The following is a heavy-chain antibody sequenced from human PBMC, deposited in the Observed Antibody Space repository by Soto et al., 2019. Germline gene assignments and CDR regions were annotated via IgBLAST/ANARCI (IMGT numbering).Heavy chain of an antibody. V-gene: IGHV3-21*01. CDR2: ISSASSET. J-gene: IGHJ4*02. Sequence: AGSLRLSCAASGFTFSRVSMNWVRQVPGKGLEWVASISSASSETWYADSVKGRFIISRDNAQNSLFLQMNTLRPDDSAIYYFARVAYWGPGTQVTVSS. CDR3: ARVAY. CDR1: GFTFSRVS.